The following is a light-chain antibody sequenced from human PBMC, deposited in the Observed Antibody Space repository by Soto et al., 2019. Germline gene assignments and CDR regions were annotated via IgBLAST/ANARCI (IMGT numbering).Light chain of an antibody. CDR2: EVI. J-gene: IGLJ1*01. V-gene: IGLV2-23*02. Sequence: QSALTQPASVSGSPGQSITITCTGTSSDVATYNRVSWYQHHPGKAPQLLISEVIKRPSGVSNRFSGSKSGNTASLTISGLQAEDEAAYYCCSYTNTGTFVFGSGTKLTVL. CDR3: CSYTNTGTFV. CDR1: SSDVATYNR.